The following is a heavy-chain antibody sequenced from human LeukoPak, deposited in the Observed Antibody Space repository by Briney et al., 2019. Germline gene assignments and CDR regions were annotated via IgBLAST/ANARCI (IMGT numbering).Heavy chain of an antibody. CDR2: IYHSGST. J-gene: IGHJ4*02. D-gene: IGHD4-23*01. CDR1: GGSISSGYY. CDR3: ARVGVLTTVVTPFDY. Sequence: SETLSLTCTVSGGSISSGYYWGWIRQPPGKGLEWIGSIYHSGSTYYNPSLKSRVTISVDTSKNQFSLKLSSVTAADTAVYYCARVGVLTTVVTPFDYWGQGTLVTVSS. V-gene: IGHV4-38-2*02.